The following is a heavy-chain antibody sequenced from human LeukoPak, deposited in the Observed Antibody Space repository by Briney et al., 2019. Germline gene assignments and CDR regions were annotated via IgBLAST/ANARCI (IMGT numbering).Heavy chain of an antibody. CDR2: IKQDGSEK. CDR1: GFAFSRYW. Sequence: GGPLRLSCAASGFAFSRYWMSWVRQAPGRGLEWVANIKQDGSEKYYVDSVKGRFTISRDNAKNSLYLQMNSLRAEDTAVYYCASRTTTFYYDSSGYYVPFDYWGQGTLVTVSS. CDR3: ASRTTTFYYDSSGYYVPFDY. V-gene: IGHV3-7*01. D-gene: IGHD3-22*01. J-gene: IGHJ4*02.